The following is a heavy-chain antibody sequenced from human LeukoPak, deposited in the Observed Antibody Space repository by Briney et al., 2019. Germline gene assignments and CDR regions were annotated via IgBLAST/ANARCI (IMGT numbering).Heavy chain of an antibody. CDR3: AKGRYSGSYYEAFDY. J-gene: IGHJ4*02. CDR1: GFTFSSYA. V-gene: IGHV3-23*01. Sequence: GGSLRLSCAASGFTFSSYAMSWVRQAPGKGLEWVSAISGSGGSTYYADSAKGRFTISRDNSKNTLYLQMNSLRAEDTAVYYCAKGRYSGSYYEAFDYWGQGTLVTVSS. D-gene: IGHD1-26*01. CDR2: ISGSGGST.